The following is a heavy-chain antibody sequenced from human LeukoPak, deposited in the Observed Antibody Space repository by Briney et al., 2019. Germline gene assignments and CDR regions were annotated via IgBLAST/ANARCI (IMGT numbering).Heavy chain of an antibody. CDR2: IYYSGST. CDR1: GGSISSYY. CDR3: ARGDDYGDYQRGYYFDY. D-gene: IGHD4-17*01. Sequence: SETLSLTCTVSGGSISSYYWSWIRQPPGKGLEWIGYIYYSGSTNYNPSLKSRVTISVDTSKNQFSLKLSSVTAADTAVYYCARGDDYGDYQRGYYFDYWGQGTLVTVSS. J-gene: IGHJ4*02. V-gene: IGHV4-59*01.